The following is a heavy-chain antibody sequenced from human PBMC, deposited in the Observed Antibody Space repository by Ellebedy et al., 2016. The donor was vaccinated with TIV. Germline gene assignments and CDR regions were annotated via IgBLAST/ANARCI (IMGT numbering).Heavy chain of an antibody. D-gene: IGHD3-10*01. Sequence: GESLKISCAASGFTFSSYGMHWVRQAPGKGLEWVAFIWYDGSNTYYADSVKGRFTISRDNSKNTVYLQMNSLRAEDTAMYYCARAGGSGSFHSSNFDYWGQGALATVSS. CDR2: IWYDGSNT. V-gene: IGHV3-33*01. CDR3: ARAGGSGSFHSSNFDY. J-gene: IGHJ4*02. CDR1: GFTFSSYG.